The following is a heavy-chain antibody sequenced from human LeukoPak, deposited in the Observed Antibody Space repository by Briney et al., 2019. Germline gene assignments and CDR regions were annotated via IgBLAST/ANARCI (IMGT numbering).Heavy chain of an antibody. V-gene: IGHV4-59*01. Sequence: PETLSLTCTVSGGPISSYYWSWIRQPPGKGLEWIGYIYYSGSTNYNPSLKSRVTISVDTSKNQFSLKLSSVTAADTAVYYCARENRYSSSWQINYGMDVWGQGTTVTVSS. D-gene: IGHD6-13*01. J-gene: IGHJ6*02. CDR2: IYYSGST. CDR1: GGPISSYY. CDR3: ARENRYSSSWQINYGMDV.